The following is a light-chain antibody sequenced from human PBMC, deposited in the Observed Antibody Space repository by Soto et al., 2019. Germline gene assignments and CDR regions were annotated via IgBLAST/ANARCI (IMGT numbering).Light chain of an antibody. CDR2: GAS. V-gene: IGKV3-20*01. CDR3: QQYGSSPPT. CDR1: QTVRNKY. Sequence: VLTQSPGTLSLSPGERATLSCRASQTVRNKYLAWYKKKPGQAPRLLIYGASSRATGTPDRFSGSGSGTDFTLTINRLEPEDFALYYGQQYGSSPPTFGQGTKVDIK. J-gene: IGKJ1*01.